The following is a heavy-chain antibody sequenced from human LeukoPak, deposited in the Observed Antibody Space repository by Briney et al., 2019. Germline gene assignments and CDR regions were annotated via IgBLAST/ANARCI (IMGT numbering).Heavy chain of an antibody. D-gene: IGHD6-13*01. CDR2: IFRTGTT. V-gene: IGHV4-38-2*02. CDR1: SHSIRISEYY. Sequence: SETLSLTCTVSSHSIRISEYYWDWIRQPPGKGLEWIGNIFRTGTTYYNPSLKSRVTISLDMSKNQFSLEMTSVTAADTALYFCARRAPSLDYFDYWGQGTLVTVSP. J-gene: IGHJ4*02. CDR3: ARRAPSLDYFDY.